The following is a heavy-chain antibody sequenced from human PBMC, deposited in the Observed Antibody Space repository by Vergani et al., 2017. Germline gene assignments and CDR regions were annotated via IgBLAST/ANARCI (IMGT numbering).Heavy chain of an antibody. J-gene: IGHJ6*02. CDR3: ARDHLWFGELFFYYYYGMDV. D-gene: IGHD3-10*01. V-gene: IGHV1-2*02. CDR1: GYTFTGYY. Sequence: QVQLVQSGAEVKKPGASVKVFCKASGYTFTGYYMHWVRQAPGQGLEWMGWINPNSGGTNDAQKFQGRFTMTRDTSISTAYMELSRLRSDDTAVYYCARDHLWFGELFFYYYYGMDVWGQGTTVTVSS. CDR2: INPNSGGT.